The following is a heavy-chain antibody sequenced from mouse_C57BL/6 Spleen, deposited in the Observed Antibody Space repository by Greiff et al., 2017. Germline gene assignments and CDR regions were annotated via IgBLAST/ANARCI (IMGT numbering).Heavy chain of an antibody. CDR3: ATYYGSSYFDWYFDV. CDR2: ISGGGGNT. D-gene: IGHD1-1*01. Sequence: EVQGVESGGGLVKPGGSLKLSCAASGFTFSSYTMSWVRQTPEKRLEWVATISGGGGNTYYPDSVKGRFTISRDNAKNTLYLQMSSLRSEDTALYYCATYYGSSYFDWYFDVWGTGTTVTVSS. J-gene: IGHJ1*03. V-gene: IGHV5-9*01. CDR1: GFTFSSYT.